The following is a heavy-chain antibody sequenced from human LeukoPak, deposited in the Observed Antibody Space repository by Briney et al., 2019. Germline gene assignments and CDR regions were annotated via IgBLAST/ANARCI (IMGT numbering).Heavy chain of an antibody. V-gene: IGHV3-30*04. Sequence: GGSLRLSCAASGFTFSSYAMHWVRQAPGKGLEWVAVISYDGSNKYYADSVKGRFTISRGNSKNTLYLQMNSLRAEDTAVYYCARDKAPNNFDWFFDYWGQGTLVTVSS. CDR3: ARDKAPNNFDWFFDY. CDR2: ISYDGSNK. CDR1: GFTFSSYA. D-gene: IGHD3-9*01. J-gene: IGHJ4*02.